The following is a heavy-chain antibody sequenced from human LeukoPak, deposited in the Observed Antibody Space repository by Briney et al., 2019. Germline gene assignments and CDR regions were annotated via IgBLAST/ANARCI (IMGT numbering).Heavy chain of an antibody. V-gene: IGHV3-7*01. CDR1: GFTFSTYW. CDR2: IKQDGSEK. J-gene: IGHJ3*02. D-gene: IGHD3-3*01. Sequence: PGGSLRLSCAASGFTFSTYWMSWVRQAPGKGLEWVANIKQDGSEKYYVDSVKGRFTISRDDAKNSLYLQMNSLRAEDTAVYYCGRHGGAFDIWGQGTMVTVSS. CDR3: GRHGGAFDI.